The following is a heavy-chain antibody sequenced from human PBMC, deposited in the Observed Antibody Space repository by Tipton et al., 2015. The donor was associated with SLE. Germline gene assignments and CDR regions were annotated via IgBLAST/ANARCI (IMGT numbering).Heavy chain of an antibody. CDR2: IYYSGST. V-gene: IGHV4-39*07. CDR1: GGSISSSSYY. Sequence: TLSLTCTVSGGSISSSSYYWGWIRQPPGKGLEWIGSIYYSGSTNYNPSLKSRVTISVDTSKNQFSLKLSSVTAADTAVYYCARIGQQLVLGYYYYGMDVWGQGTTVTVSS. CDR3: ARIGQQLVLGYYYYGMDV. D-gene: IGHD6-13*01. J-gene: IGHJ6*02.